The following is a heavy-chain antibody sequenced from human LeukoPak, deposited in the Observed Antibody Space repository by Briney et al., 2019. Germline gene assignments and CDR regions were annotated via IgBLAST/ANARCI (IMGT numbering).Heavy chain of an antibody. J-gene: IGHJ4*02. Sequence: GGSLRLSCAASGFTFSNSALSWVRQAPGKGLEWVSDISGSGGSTYYADSAKGRFTISRDNSKNTLYLQMNSLRVEDTAVYYCAKRIQSAMATGYWGQGTLVTVSS. V-gene: IGHV3-23*01. CDR1: GFTFSNSA. CDR2: ISGSGGST. D-gene: IGHD5-18*01. CDR3: AKRIQSAMATGY.